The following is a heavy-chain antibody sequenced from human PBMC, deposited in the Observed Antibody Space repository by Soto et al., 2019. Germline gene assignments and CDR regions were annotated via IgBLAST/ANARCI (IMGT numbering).Heavy chain of an antibody. Sequence: VKVSCKASGGTFSSYAISWVRQAPGQGLEWMGGIIPIFGTANYAQKFQGRVTITADESTSTAYMELSSLRSEDTAVYYCATRDISSGWSWDYYYYYGMDVWGQGTTVTVYS. CDR3: ATRDISSGWSWDYYYYYGMDV. CDR2: IIPIFGTA. D-gene: IGHD6-19*01. J-gene: IGHJ6*02. CDR1: GGTFSSYA. V-gene: IGHV1-69*01.